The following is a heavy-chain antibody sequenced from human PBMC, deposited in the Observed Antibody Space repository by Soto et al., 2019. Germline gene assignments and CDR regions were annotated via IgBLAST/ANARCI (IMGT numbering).Heavy chain of an antibody. CDR3: ARLTYYDFWSGMGSWFDP. CDR1: GWSFSGYY. CDR2: INHSGST. Sequence: SETLSLTCAFYGWSFSGYYWSWIRQPPGKGLEWIGEINHSGSTNYNPSLKSRVTISVDTSKNQFSLKLSSVTAADTAVYYCARLTYYDFWSGMGSWFDPWGQGTLVTVSS. D-gene: IGHD3-3*01. J-gene: IGHJ5*02. V-gene: IGHV4-34*01.